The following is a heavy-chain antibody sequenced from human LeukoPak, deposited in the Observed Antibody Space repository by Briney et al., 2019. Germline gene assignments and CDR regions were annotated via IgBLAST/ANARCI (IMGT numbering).Heavy chain of an antibody. Sequence: PGGSLRLSCAASGFTFSSYSMNWVRQAPGKGLEWVSTISGSGGGPYYADSVKGRFTISRDNSKNTLSLQMNSLRAEDTAAYYCAKSAASTQYYYGMDVWGQGTTVTVSS. D-gene: IGHD6-25*01. CDR3: AKSAASTQYYYGMDV. J-gene: IGHJ6*02. V-gene: IGHV3-23*01. CDR2: ISGSGGGP. CDR1: GFTFSSYS.